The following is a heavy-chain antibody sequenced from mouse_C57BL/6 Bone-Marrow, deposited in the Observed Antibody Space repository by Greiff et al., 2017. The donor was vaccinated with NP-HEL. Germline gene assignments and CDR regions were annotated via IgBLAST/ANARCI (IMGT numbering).Heavy chain of an antibody. CDR1: GYTFTDYN. V-gene: IGHV1-18*01. D-gene: IGHD2-4*01. CDR3: ARVDYDEYYFDY. J-gene: IGHJ2*01. Sequence: VQLQQSGPELVKPGASVKIPCKASGYTFTDYNMNWVKQSHGKSLEWIGDINPNNGGTIYNQKFKGKATLTVDKSSSTAYMELRSLTSEDTAVYYCARVDYDEYYFDYWGQGTTLTVSS. CDR2: INPNNGGT.